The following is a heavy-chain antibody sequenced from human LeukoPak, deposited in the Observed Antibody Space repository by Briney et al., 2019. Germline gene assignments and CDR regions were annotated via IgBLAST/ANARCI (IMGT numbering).Heavy chain of an antibody. V-gene: IGHV4-39*01. J-gene: IGHJ4*02. CDR3: ARRDTAMVFIPGIVVD. CDR1: GGPISSSSYY. CDR2: IYYSGST. D-gene: IGHD5-18*01. Sequence: SETLSLPCTVSGGPISSSSYYWGWIRQPPGKGLEWIGSIYYSGSTYYNPSLKSRVTISVDTSKNQFSLKLSSVTAADTAVYYCARRDTAMVFIPGIVVDWGQGTLVTVSS.